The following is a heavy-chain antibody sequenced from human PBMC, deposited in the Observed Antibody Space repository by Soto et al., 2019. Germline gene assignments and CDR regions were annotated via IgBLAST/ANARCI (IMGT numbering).Heavy chain of an antibody. Sequence: QVQLVESGGGVVQPGRSLRLSCAASGFTFSSYGMHWVRQAPGKGLEWVAVIWYDGSNKYYADSVKGRFTISRDNSKNTLYLQRNSLRAEDTAVYYCARDPTVTTLQNWFDPWGQGTLVTVSS. CDR3: ARDPTVTTLQNWFDP. D-gene: IGHD4-17*01. CDR2: IWYDGSNK. CDR1: GFTFSSYG. J-gene: IGHJ5*02. V-gene: IGHV3-33*01.